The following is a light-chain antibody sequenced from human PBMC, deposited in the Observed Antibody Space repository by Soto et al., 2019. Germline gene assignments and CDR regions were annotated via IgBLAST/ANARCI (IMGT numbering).Light chain of an antibody. V-gene: IGKV1-5*03. J-gene: IGKJ2*01. CDR2: KAS. CDR3: QQYDSYPYT. CDR1: QSIGNW. Sequence: DIQMTQSPSTLSASEGDRVTITCRASQSIGNWLAWYQQKTGKAPKPLIYKASILQSGVPGRFSGSGSGTEFNLTISSLQPDDFATYDCQQYDSYPYTFGQGTKLEIK.